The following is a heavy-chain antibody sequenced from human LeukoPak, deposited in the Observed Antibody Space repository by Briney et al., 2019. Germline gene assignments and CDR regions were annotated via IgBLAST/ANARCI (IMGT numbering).Heavy chain of an antibody. CDR3: ARDSSGYWRHFDY. J-gene: IGHJ4*02. D-gene: IGHD3-22*01. V-gene: IGHV1-3*01. CDR2: INAGNGNT. Sequence: ASVKVFCKASGYTFTSYAMHWVRQAPGQRLEWMGWINAGNGNTKYSQKFQGRVTITRDTSAGTAYMELSSLRSEDTAVYYCARDSSGYWRHFDYWGQGTLVTVSS. CDR1: GYTFTSYA.